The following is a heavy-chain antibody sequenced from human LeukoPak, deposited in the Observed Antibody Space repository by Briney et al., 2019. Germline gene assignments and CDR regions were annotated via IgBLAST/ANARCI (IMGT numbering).Heavy chain of an antibody. CDR3: AREMAKQNSFDS. CDR1: GITVRTNY. V-gene: IGHV3-66*01. D-gene: IGHD5-24*01. CDR2: MNSGGSV. Sequence: GGSLRLSCVASGITVRTNYMSWVRQAPGRGLEWVSVMNSGGSVYYADSVRGRFNISRDISKNTLSLQMNSLRVEDTAVYYCAREMAKQNSFDSWGQGTLVTVSS. J-gene: IGHJ4*02.